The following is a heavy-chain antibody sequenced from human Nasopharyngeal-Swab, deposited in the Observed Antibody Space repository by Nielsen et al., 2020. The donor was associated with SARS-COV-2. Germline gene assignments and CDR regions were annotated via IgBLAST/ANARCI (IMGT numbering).Heavy chain of an antibody. D-gene: IGHD1-1*01. V-gene: IGHV3-23*01. CDR2: IGIGGDT. Sequence: GGSLRLSCAASGFTFSSYAMSWVRQAPGKGLEWVSTIGIGGDTYYTDSVKGRFTISRDNSKNTLFLQMDSLTAEDTAVYYCAGAPRGPTGPPFDYWGQGILVTVSS. CDR1: GFTFSSYA. CDR3: AGAPRGPTGPPFDY. J-gene: IGHJ4*02.